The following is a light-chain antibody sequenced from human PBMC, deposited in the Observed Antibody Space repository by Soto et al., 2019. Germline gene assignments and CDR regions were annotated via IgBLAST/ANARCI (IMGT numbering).Light chain of an antibody. Sequence: DIVMTQSPSTLSVSAGERATLSCRASQCVSSNLDWYQQKPGKAPRLLIYDASNRATGIPARFSGSGSGTEFTLTISSLQSEDIAVYYCQQYNNLPWTFGQGTKVEIK. CDR2: DAS. CDR3: QQYNNLPWT. V-gene: IGKV3-15*01. J-gene: IGKJ1*01. CDR1: QCVSSN.